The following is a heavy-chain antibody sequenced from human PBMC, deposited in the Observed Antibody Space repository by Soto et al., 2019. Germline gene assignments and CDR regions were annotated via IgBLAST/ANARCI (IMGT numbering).Heavy chain of an antibody. CDR3: ASFRELQQAVAGSAYSPDY. CDR2: IYHSGST. CDR1: SGSVSSSNW. D-gene: IGHD6-19*01. Sequence: QVQLQESGPGLVKPSGTLSLTCAVSSGSVSSSNWWSWVRQPPGKGLEWIGEIYHSGSTNYNPSLKSRVTISVDKSKNQFSLKLSSVTAADTAVYYCASFRELQQAVAGSAYSPDYWGQGTLVTVSS. J-gene: IGHJ4*02. V-gene: IGHV4-4*02.